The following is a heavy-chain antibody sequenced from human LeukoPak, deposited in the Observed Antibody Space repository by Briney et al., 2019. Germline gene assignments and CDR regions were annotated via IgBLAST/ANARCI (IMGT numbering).Heavy chain of an antibody. CDR2: IYHSGST. V-gene: IGHV4-38-2*01. J-gene: IGHJ4*02. CDR1: GFTFSSYW. CDR3: ARRRSTFFDY. Sequence: GSLRLSCAASGFTFSSYWMHWVRQAPGKGLEWIGSIYHSGSTYYNPSLKSRVTMSVDTSKNQFSLKLSSVTAADTAVYYCARRRSTFFDYWGQGTLVTVSS.